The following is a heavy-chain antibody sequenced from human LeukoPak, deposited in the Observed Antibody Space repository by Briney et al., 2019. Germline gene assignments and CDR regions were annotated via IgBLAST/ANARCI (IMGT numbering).Heavy chain of an antibody. Sequence: ASVKVSCKASGYTFTVYYRHWVRQAPGQGLEWMGWINPNSGGTNYAQKFQGRVTMTRDTSISTAYMELSRLRSDDTAVYYCASGYSYGPSQYYYYYMDVWGKGTTVTVSS. CDR1: GYTFTVYY. V-gene: IGHV1-2*02. CDR2: INPNSGGT. J-gene: IGHJ6*03. D-gene: IGHD5-18*01. CDR3: ASGYSYGPSQYYYYYMDV.